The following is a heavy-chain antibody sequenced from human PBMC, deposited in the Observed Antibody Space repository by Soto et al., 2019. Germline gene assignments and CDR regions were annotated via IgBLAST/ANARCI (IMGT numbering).Heavy chain of an antibody. CDR3: AKDRVGGTFYTPLAF. D-gene: IGHD1-7*01. CDR1: GFNFDNYG. CDR2: ITYDGSFQ. J-gene: IGHJ4*02. Sequence: ESGGGVVQPGGSLRLSCQASGFNFDNYGMHWVRQAPGKGLEWVAVITYDGSFQYYADSVKGRFTISRDNSKNTLSLHLNTLKSEDTAVYHCAKDRVGGTFYTPLAFWGQGTLVTVSS. V-gene: IGHV3-30*18.